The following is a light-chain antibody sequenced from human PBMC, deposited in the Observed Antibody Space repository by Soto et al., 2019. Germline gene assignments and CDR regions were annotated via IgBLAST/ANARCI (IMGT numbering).Light chain of an antibody. CDR2: GAS. V-gene: IGKV3-15*01. CDR3: QQYNNWPWT. CDR1: QSVSSS. Sequence: EFVLTQSPGTLSLSPGERATLSCRASQSVSSSLAWYQQKPGQAPRLLIYGASTRATGIPARFSGSGSGTEFTLTISSLQSEDFAVYYCQQYNNWPWTFGQGTKVDIK. J-gene: IGKJ1*01.